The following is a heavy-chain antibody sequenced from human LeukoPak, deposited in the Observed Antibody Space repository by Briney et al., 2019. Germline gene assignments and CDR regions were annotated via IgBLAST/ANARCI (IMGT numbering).Heavy chain of an antibody. V-gene: IGHV1-3*01. J-gene: IGHJ3*02. CDR2: INGGNGDT. Sequence: GASVKVSCKASGYIFSSYAMHWVRQAPGQGLEWMGSINGGNGDTKYSQTFLGRVTMTRDTSATTAYMDLSSLRSEDTALYFCTRLIGDDGYDIWGQGTMVTVSS. D-gene: IGHD4-17*01. CDR3: TRLIGDDGYDI. CDR1: GYIFSSYA.